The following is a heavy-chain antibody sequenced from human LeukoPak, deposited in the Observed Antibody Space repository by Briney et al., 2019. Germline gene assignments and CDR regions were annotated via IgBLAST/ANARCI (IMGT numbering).Heavy chain of an antibody. CDR1: GGTFSSYA. D-gene: IGHD2-2*02. V-gene: IGHV1-69*05. Sequence: SVKVSCKASGGTFSSYAISWLRQAPGQGLEWMGGIIPVFGTANYAQKFQGRVTITTDESTSTAYMELSSLRSEDTAVYYCARSSVVPAAIGSAFDIWGQGTMVTVSS. J-gene: IGHJ3*02. CDR3: ARSSVVPAAIGSAFDI. CDR2: IIPVFGTA.